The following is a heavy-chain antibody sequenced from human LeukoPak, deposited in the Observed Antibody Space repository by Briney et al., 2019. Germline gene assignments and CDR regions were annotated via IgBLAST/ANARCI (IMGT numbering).Heavy chain of an antibody. CDR3: TTDYRDTAMVRGFDY. CDR1: GIILKNEW. D-gene: IGHD5-18*01. Sequence: PGLRRRTFSAASGIILKNEWMGFGRQAIRKGKKLVGRIRSKTDGGTTDYAAPVKGRFTISRDDSKNTLYLQMNNLKTEDTAVYYCTTDYRDTAMVRGFDYWGQGTLVTVSS. CDR2: IRSKTDGGTT. V-gene: IGHV3-15*01. J-gene: IGHJ4*02.